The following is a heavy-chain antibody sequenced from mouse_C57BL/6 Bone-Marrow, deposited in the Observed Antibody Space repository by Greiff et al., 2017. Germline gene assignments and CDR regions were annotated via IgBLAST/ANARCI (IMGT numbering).Heavy chain of an antibody. D-gene: IGHD2-1*01. CDR3: AREGDLLRYFDV. CDR1: GYTFTGYW. J-gene: IGHJ1*03. CDR2: ILPGRGST. Sequence: QVQLQQSGAELMKPGASVKLSCKATGYTFTGYWIEWVKQRPGHGLEWIGEILPGRGSTNYNEKIKGKATFTADTSYNTDYMQLSSLTTEDSASYYCAREGDLLRYFDVWGTGTTVTVSS. V-gene: IGHV1-9*01.